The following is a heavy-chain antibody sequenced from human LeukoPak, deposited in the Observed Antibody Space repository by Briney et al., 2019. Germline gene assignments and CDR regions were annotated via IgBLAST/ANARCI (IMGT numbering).Heavy chain of an antibody. J-gene: IGHJ6*03. CDR1: GFTFSSYA. CDR2: ISGSGGST. CDR3: AKGIPAAEYYYYYYMDV. V-gene: IGHV3-23*01. Sequence: GSLRLSCAASGFTFSSYAMSWVRQAPGKGLEWVSAISGSGGSTYYADSVKGRFTISRDNSKNTLYLQMNSLRAEDTAVYYCAKGIPAAEYYYYYYMDVWGKGTTVTVSS. D-gene: IGHD2-2*01.